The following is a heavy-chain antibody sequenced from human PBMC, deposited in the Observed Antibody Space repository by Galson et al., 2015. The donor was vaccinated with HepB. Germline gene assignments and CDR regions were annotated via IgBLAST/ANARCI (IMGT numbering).Heavy chain of an antibody. CDR2: ISYDGSNK. V-gene: IGHV3-30-3*01. CDR3: ARDTPLPGY. Sequence: SLRLSCAASGFTFSSYAMHWVRQAPGKGLEWVAVISYDGSNKYYADSVKGRFTISRDNSKNTLYLQMNSLRAEDTAVYYCARDTPLPGYWGQGTLVTVSS. J-gene: IGHJ4*02. CDR1: GFTFSSYA.